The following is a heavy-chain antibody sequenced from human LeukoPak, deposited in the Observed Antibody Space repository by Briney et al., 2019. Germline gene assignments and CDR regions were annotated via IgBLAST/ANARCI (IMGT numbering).Heavy chain of an antibody. V-gene: IGHV3-30*18. CDR3: AKELLLWFGEKSRYFDY. D-gene: IGHD3-10*01. J-gene: IGHJ4*02. CDR1: GFTFSSYG. CDR2: ISYDGSNK. Sequence: GGSLRPSCAASGFTFSSYGMHWVRQAPGKGLEWVAVISYDGSNKYYTDSVKGRFTISRDNSKNTLYLQMNSLRAEDTAVYYCAKELLLWFGEKSRYFDYWGQGTLVTVSS.